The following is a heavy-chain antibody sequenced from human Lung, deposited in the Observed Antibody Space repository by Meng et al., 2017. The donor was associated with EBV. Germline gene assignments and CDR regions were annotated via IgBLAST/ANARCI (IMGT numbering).Heavy chain of an antibody. D-gene: IGHD6-13*01. Sequence: QVERRQWGAGLLKPSETISLPCSVYGGSFSGYYWGWIRQPPGKGLEWIGEINHSGSTNYNPSLKSRVTISVDTSKNQFSLKLSSVTAADTAVYYCARGGWSSSWGNWGQGTLVTVSS. V-gene: IGHV4-34*02. CDR1: GGSFSGYY. CDR3: ARGGWSSSWGN. CDR2: INHSGST. J-gene: IGHJ4*02.